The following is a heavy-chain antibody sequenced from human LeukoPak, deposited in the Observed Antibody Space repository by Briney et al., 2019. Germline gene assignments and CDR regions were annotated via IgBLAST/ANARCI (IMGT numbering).Heavy chain of an antibody. Sequence: PGGSLRLSCAASGFTFSGYWIHWVRQAPGKGLEWVSSISSSSSYIYYADSVKGRFTISRDNAKNSLYLQMNSLRAEDTAVYYCARDNGAYCGGDCSYFDYWGQGTLVTVSS. D-gene: IGHD2-21*02. CDR2: ISSSSSYI. V-gene: IGHV3-21*01. CDR1: GFTFSGYW. CDR3: ARDNGAYCGGDCSYFDY. J-gene: IGHJ4*02.